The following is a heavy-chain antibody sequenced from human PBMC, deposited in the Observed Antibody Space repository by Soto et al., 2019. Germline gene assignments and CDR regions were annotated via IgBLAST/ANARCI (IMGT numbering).Heavy chain of an antibody. V-gene: IGHV2-5*02. J-gene: IGHJ4*02. D-gene: IGHD4-17*01. Sequence: QITLKESGPPLVRPAQTLTLTCTFSGFSLTTTDMGVAWIRQPPGKALEWLALIYWDDDKRYNPSLKNRLAISKDTSRDRVVLTINNINPEDTGTYLCAHAGDYDLLSFDHWGPGTLVTVSS. CDR3: AHAGDYDLLSFDH. CDR1: GFSLTTTDMG. CDR2: IYWDDDK.